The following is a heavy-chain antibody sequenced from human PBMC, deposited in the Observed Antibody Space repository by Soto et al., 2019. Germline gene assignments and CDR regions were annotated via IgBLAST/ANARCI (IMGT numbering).Heavy chain of an antibody. CDR3: ASEPIYYNDGSGYYPLGY. CDR2: ISASNGNT. D-gene: IGHD3-22*01. V-gene: IGHV1-18*04. J-gene: IGHJ4*02. Sequence: GASVKVSCKASGYTFTTYGFSWVRQAPGQGLECVGWISASNGNTHYSEKFQGRVTMTTDTSTNTAYMELRSLTSGDTAVYYCASEPIYYNDGSGYYPLGYWGQGNLVTVPS. CDR1: GYTFTTYG.